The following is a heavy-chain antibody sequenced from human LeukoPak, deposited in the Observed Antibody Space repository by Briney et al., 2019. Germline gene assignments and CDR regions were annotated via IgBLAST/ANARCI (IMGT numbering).Heavy chain of an antibody. CDR3: ARKYYGSGSYYNWFDP. Sequence: SETLSLTCTVSGGSISSYYWSWIRQPPGKGLEWIGYIYYSGSTNYNPSLKSRVTISVDTSKNQFSLKLSSVTAADTAVYYCARKYYGSGSYYNWFDPWSQGTLVTVSS. D-gene: IGHD3-10*01. CDR2: IYYSGST. V-gene: IGHV4-59*08. CDR1: GGSISSYY. J-gene: IGHJ5*02.